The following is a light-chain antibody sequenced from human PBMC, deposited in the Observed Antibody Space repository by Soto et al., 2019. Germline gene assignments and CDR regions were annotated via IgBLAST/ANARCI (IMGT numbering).Light chain of an antibody. Sequence: QSVLTQPASVSGSPGQSITISCTGTASDVGGHNFVSWYQQVPGKAPRLLIYAVNDRPSGVSDRFSGSKSGNTASLTISGLQADDEASYYCISYASSGSLWVFGGGTKLTVL. CDR2: AVN. CDR1: ASDVGGHNF. CDR3: ISYASSGSLWV. J-gene: IGLJ3*02. V-gene: IGLV2-14*01.